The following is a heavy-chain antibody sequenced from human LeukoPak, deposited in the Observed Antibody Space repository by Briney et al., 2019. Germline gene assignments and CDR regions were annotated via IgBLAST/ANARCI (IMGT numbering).Heavy chain of an antibody. D-gene: IGHD6-13*01. Sequence: SETLSLTCAVYGGSFSGYYWSWIRQPPGKGLEWIGEINHSGSTSYNPSLKSRVTISVDTSQNQFSLRLSSVTAADTAVYYCAREGFIALRINWFDPWGQGTLVTVSS. J-gene: IGHJ5*02. CDR2: INHSGST. CDR3: AREGFIALRINWFDP. V-gene: IGHV4-34*01. CDR1: GGSFSGYY.